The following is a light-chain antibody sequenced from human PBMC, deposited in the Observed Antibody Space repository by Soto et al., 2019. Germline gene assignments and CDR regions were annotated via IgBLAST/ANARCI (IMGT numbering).Light chain of an antibody. CDR2: KAS. V-gene: IGKV1-5*03. CDR3: QQYGSYSPWT. Sequence: DIQMTQSPSPLSASVGDRVTITCRASQSIGSWLAGYQQKPGKAPKLLIYKASSLESGVPSRFSGSGSGTEFTLTISSLQPDDFASYYCQQYGSYSPWTFGQGTKVEIK. CDR1: QSIGSW. J-gene: IGKJ1*01.